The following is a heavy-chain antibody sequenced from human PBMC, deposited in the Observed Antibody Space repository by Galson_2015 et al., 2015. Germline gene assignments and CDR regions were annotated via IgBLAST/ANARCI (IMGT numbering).Heavy chain of an antibody. J-gene: IGHJ3*02. CDR2: IYHSGST. V-gene: IGHV4-4*02. CDR1: GGSISSSNW. Sequence: SESLSLTCAVSGGSISSSNWWSWVRQPPGKGLEWIGEIYHSGSTNYNPSLKSRVTISVDKSKNQFSLKLSSVTAADTAVYYCASRPTEADAFDIWGQGTMVTVSS. CDR3: ASRPTEADAFDI.